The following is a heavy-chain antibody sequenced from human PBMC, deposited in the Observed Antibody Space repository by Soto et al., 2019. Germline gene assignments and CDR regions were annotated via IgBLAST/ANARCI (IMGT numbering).Heavy chain of an antibody. CDR2: IWYDGSNK. D-gene: IGHD3-10*01. J-gene: IGHJ4*02. CDR1: GFTFSSYG. CDR3: ARDRDHGSGSYISY. Sequence: QVQLVESGGGVVQPGRSLRLSCAASGFTFSSYGMHWVRQAPGKGLEWVALIWYDGSNKYYAESVKGRFTISRDNSKNTLYLQMNSLRAEDTAVYYCARDRDHGSGSYISYWGQGTLVTVSS. V-gene: IGHV3-33*01.